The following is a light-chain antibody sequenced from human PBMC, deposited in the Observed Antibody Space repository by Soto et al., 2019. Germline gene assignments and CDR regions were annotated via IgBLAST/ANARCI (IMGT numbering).Light chain of an antibody. CDR2: EVS. V-gene: IGLV2-14*01. J-gene: IGLJ2*01. CDR1: SSDVGGYNS. Sequence: QSVLTQPASVSGSPGQSITISCTGTSSDVGGYNSVSWYQQHPGKAPKLMIYEVSNRPSGVSNRFSGSKSGNTASLTISGLLAEDEADYYCNSYTSSNTLVFGGGTQLTVL. CDR3: NSYTSSNTLV.